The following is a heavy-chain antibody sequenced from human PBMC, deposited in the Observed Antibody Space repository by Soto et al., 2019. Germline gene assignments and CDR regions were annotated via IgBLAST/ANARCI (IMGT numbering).Heavy chain of an antibody. J-gene: IGHJ3*02. CDR3: ATSYEITGRDAFDI. Sequence: SETLSLTCTVSGGSIRGSSNYWGWIRQPPGKGLEWIGSIYYSGSTNYNPSLKSRVTISVDTSKNQFSLKLSSVTAADTAVYYCATSYEITGRDAFDIWGPGTMVTVSS. V-gene: IGHV4-39*01. CDR1: GGSIRGSSNY. D-gene: IGHD5-18*01. CDR2: IYYSGST.